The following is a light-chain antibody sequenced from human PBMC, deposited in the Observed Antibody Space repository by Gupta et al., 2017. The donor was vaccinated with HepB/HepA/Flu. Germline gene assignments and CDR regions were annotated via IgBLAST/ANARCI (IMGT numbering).Light chain of an antibody. J-gene: IGKJ2*04. CDR3: RQALNMCS. Sequence: DTVMTQSPLSLSVTPGEPASISCRSSQSLLHSNGYNYVDWYLQKPGQSPQLLIYLGSNRASGVPDRFSGSESGTDFTLKIRRVEAEDVGVYYCRQALNMCSFGQGTKLEIK. CDR1: QSLLHSNGYNY. CDR2: LGS. V-gene: IGKV2-28*01.